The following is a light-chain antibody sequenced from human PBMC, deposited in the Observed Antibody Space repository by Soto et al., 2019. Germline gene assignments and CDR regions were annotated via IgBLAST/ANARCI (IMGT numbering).Light chain of an antibody. Sequence: DIVMTQSPLSLPVTPGEPASISCRSSQSLLNSNGYNYLDWYLQKAGQSPQLLIYLGSNRASGVHARFSGSGSGTDFTLKISRVEAEDVGVYHCMQALTAPPTFGQGTKVEIK. CDR3: MQALTAPPT. CDR1: QSLLNSNGYNY. CDR2: LGS. V-gene: IGKV2-28*01. J-gene: IGKJ1*01.